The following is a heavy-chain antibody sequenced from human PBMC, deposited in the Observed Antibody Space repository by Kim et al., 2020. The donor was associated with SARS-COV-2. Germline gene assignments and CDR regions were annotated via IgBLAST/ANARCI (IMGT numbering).Heavy chain of an antibody. CDR3: VKDLLEVAGTEGVHNYYYGMDV. D-gene: IGHD6-19*01. J-gene: IGHJ6*02. CDR2: LSGSGDST. CDR1: GFTFSSYV. Sequence: GGSLRLSCAASGFTFSSYVMSWVRQAPGQGLEWVAGLSGSGDSTYYADSVKGRFTISRDNPKNTLYVQMNSLRAEDTAVYYCVKDLLEVAGTEGVHNYYYGMDVWGQGTTVTVSS. V-gene: IGHV3-23*01.